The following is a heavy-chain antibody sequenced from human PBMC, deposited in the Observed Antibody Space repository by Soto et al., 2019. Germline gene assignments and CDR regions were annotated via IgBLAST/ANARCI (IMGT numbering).Heavy chain of an antibody. V-gene: IGHV3-53*02. Sequence: EVQLVETGGGLIQPGGSLRLSCAASGFTVSGNYMSWVRQAPGKGLEWVSVIYNGGGTYYADSVKGRFTISRDNSKNTLYLQMNSLGAEDTAVYYCASTRSSSYDYWGQGTLVTVSS. D-gene: IGHD6-6*01. CDR2: IYNGGGT. CDR3: ASTRSSSYDY. CDR1: GFTVSGNY. J-gene: IGHJ4*02.